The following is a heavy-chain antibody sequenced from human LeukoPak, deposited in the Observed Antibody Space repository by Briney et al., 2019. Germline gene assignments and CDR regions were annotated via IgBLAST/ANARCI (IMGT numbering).Heavy chain of an antibody. D-gene: IGHD3-10*01. CDR2: IYYSGST. V-gene: IGHV4-59*01. J-gene: IGHJ2*01. Sequence: SETLSLTCTVSGGSISSYCWSWIRQPPGKGLEWIGYIYYSGSTNYNPSLKSRVTISVDTSKNQFSLKLTSVTAADTAVYYCARVNSGSHWYFDLWGRGTLVTVSS. CDR3: ARVNSGSHWYFDL. CDR1: GGSISSYC.